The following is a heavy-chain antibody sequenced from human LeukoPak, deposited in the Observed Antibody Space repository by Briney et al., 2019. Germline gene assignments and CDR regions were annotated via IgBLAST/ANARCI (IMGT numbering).Heavy chain of an antibody. CDR2: IIPIFGTA. CDR3: ARPYYGSGSYSNEYFQH. CDR1: VGTFSSCA. J-gene: IGHJ1*01. D-gene: IGHD3-10*01. Sequence: SVKVSCKASVGTFSSCAISWVRQAPGQGLEWMGRIIPIFGTANYAQKLQGRVTITTDESTSTAYMELSSLRSEDTAVYYCARPYYGSGSYSNEYFQHWGQGTLVTVSS. V-gene: IGHV1-69*05.